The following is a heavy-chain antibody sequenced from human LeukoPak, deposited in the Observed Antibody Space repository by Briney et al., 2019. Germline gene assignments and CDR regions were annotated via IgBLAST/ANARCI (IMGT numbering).Heavy chain of an antibody. CDR1: GGTFSSYA. V-gene: IGHV1-69*04. CDR2: IIPILGIA. Sequence: ASVKVSCKASGGTFSSYAISWVRQAPGQGLEWMGRIIPILGIANYAQKFQGRVTITADKSTSTAYMELSSLRSEDTAVYYCARVDYGGNSGFGYWGQGTLVTVSS. J-gene: IGHJ4*02. CDR3: ARVDYGGNSGFGY. D-gene: IGHD4-23*01.